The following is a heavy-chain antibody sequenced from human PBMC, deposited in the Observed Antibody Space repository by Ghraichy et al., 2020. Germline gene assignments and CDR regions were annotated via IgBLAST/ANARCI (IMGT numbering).Heavy chain of an antibody. CDR3: ARDQSRDGYNPNWFDP. CDR1: GDSVSSHSAA. CDR2: TYYRSKWYN. J-gene: IGHJ5*02. V-gene: IGHV6-1*01. D-gene: IGHD5-24*01. Sequence: SQTLSLTCAISGDSVSSHSAAWHWIRHSPSRGLEWLGRTYYRSKWYNDYAVSVKSRITINPDTSKNQFSLQLNSVTPEDTAVYYCARDQSRDGYNPNWFDPWGQGTLVTVS.